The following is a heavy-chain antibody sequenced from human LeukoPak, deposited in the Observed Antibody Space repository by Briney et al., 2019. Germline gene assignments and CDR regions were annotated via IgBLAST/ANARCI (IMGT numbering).Heavy chain of an antibody. CDR3: ARGSDDFWSGYSPSY. CDR2: INPNSGGT. D-gene: IGHD3-3*01. V-gene: IGHV1-2*02. CDR1: GCTFTGDN. J-gene: IGHJ4*02. Sequence: ASVKVSCKASGCTFTGDNMHWVRHGPGQGLEWMWWINPNSGGTNYAQKFQGRVTMTRDTSISTAYMELSRLRSDDTAVYYCARGSDDFWSGYSPSYWGQGTLVTVSS.